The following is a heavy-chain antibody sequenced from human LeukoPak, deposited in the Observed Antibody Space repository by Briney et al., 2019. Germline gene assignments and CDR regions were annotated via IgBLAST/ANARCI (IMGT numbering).Heavy chain of an antibody. CDR3: ARGPPARYCSSTSCPGVVYFDY. CDR2: INHSGST. V-gene: IGHV4-34*01. CDR1: GGSISSYY. Sequence: PSETLSLTCTVSGGSISSYYWSWIRQPPGKGLEWIGEINHSGSTNYNPSLKSRVTISVDTSKNQFSLKLSSVTAADTAVYYCARGPPARYCSSTSCPGVVYFDYWGQGTLVTVSS. D-gene: IGHD2-2*01. J-gene: IGHJ4*02.